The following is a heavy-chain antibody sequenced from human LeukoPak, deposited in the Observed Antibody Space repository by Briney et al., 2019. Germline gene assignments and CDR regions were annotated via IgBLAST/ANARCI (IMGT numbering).Heavy chain of an antibody. CDR1: GFTFDDYA. V-gene: IGHV3-9*01. Sequence: GRSLRLSCAASGFTFDDYALHWVRQAPGKGLEWVSGISGNSGSIGYADSVKGRFTISRDNAKNSLYLQMNSVRAENTALYYCAKEYDSSGYLGGLFDYWGQGTLVTVSS. D-gene: IGHD3-22*01. CDR2: ISGNSGSI. CDR3: AKEYDSSGYLGGLFDY. J-gene: IGHJ4*02.